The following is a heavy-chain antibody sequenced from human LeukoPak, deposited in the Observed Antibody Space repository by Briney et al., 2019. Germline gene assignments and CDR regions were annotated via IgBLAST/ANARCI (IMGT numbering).Heavy chain of an antibody. D-gene: IGHD3-16*01. V-gene: IGHV3-15*01. J-gene: IGHJ5*02. CDR2: IKSKTDGGTT. CDR1: GFTFSNAW. Sequence: GGSLRLSCAASGFTFSNAWMSWVRQAPGKGLEWVGRIKSKTDGGTTDYAAPVKGRFTISRDDSKNALYLQMNSLKTEDTAVYYCTTSSRIMITLTWGQGTLVTVSS. CDR3: TTSSRIMITLT.